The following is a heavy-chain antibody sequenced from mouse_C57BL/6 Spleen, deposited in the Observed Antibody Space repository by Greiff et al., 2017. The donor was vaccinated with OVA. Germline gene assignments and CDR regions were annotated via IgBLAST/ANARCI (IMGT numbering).Heavy chain of an antibody. CDR3: ARDHDYDGAY. D-gene: IGHD2-4*01. V-gene: IGHV5-4*01. CDR1: GFTFSSYA. J-gene: IGHJ3*01. CDR2: ISDGGSYT. Sequence: EVQLVESGGGLVKPGGSLKLSCAASGFTFSSYAMSWVRQTPEKRLEWVATISDGGSYTYYPDNVKGRFTISRDNAKNNLYLQMSHLKSEDTAMYYCARDHDYDGAYWGQGTLVTVSA.